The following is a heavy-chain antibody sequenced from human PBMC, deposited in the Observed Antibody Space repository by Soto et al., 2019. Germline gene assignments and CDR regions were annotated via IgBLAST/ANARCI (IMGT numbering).Heavy chain of an antibody. CDR2: VYHSGST. J-gene: IGHJ5*02. CDR3: ARDPDP. CDR1: GGSISSYY. Sequence: SETLSLTCTVSGGSISSYYWSWIRQHPGKGLEWIGYVYHSGSTYYNPSLESRVTFSVDTSKNQFSLKLSSVTAEDTAVYYCARDPDPWGQGTLVTVSS. V-gene: IGHV4-59*12.